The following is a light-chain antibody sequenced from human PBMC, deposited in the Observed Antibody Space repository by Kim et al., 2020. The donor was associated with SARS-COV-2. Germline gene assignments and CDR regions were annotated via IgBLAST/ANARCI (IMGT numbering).Light chain of an antibody. CDR2: EDD. V-gene: IGLV6-57*03. J-gene: IGLJ3*02. CDR3: QSYDHTNQV. Sequence: GKTVTTSCTRSSGSVAGDYVQWYQQRPASAPTTVIYEDDRRPSGVSGRFSGSSDSASNSAALTISGLKTEDEADYYCQSYDHTNQVFGGGTQLTVL. CDR1: SGSVAGDY.